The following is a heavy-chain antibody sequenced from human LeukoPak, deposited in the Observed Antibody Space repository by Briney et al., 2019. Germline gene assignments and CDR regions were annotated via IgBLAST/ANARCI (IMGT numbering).Heavy chain of an antibody. D-gene: IGHD2-2*01. CDR1: GFTFNNYW. CDR2: IREDGSEK. J-gene: IGHJ3*02. Sequence: PGGSLRLSCSASGFTFNNYWMNWVRQAPGKGLEWVANIREDGSEKHYVDSVKGRFTISRDNAKNSLYLQMNSLRAEDTAVYYCARVRSGYCSGTSCPHGPFDIWGQGTMVTVSS. V-gene: IGHV3-7*01. CDR3: ARVRSGYCSGTSCPHGPFDI.